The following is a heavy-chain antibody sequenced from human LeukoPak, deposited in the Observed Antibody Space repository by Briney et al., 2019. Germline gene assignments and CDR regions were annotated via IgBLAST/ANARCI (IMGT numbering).Heavy chain of an antibody. D-gene: IGHD3-22*01. CDR2: IKEGGSEK. V-gene: IGHV3-7*01. CDR1: GFTFSNYW. CDR3: ARVDSAEKRDFDY. Sequence: PGGSLRLSCAASGFTFSNYWMTWVRQAPGKGLEWVANIKEGGSEKYYVDSVKGRFTISRDNAKNSAVLQMNSLRAEDTAVYYCARVDSAEKRDFDYWGQGTLVTVSS. J-gene: IGHJ4*02.